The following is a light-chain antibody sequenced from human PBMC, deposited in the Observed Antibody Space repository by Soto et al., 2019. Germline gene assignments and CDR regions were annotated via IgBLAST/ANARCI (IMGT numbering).Light chain of an antibody. CDR3: SSYTSSSSYV. Sequence: QSALTQPASVSGSPGQSITISCTGTSSDVGGYNYVSWYQQHPGKAPKLMIYEVSNRPSGVSNRFSGSKSGNTASLTISGLQAEDEADYYRSSYTSSSSYVFGTGTQVTVL. CDR2: EVS. J-gene: IGLJ1*01. CDR1: SSDVGGYNY. V-gene: IGLV2-14*01.